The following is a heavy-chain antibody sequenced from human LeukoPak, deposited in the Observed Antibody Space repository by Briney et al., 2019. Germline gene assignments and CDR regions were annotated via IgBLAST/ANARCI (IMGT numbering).Heavy chain of an antibody. J-gene: IGHJ4*02. CDR2: IYYSGSS. CDR3: ARLDRNGYTFLDN. Sequence: SETLSLTCTVSGGSISNYYWAWIRQPPGQGLEWIGYIYYSGSSNYNPSLKSRMTISVDTSMNQFSLRLSSVTAADTAVYYCARLDRNGYTFLDNWGQGTLVTVSS. V-gene: IGHV4-59*08. CDR1: GGSISNYY. D-gene: IGHD5-24*01.